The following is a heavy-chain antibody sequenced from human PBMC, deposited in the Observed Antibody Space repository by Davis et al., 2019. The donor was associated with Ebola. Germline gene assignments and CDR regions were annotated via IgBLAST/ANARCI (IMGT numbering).Heavy chain of an antibody. Sequence: GESLKISCAASGLSIRDYGVSWVRQAPRKGLEWISYISGSSAIILYGDSVKGRFTVSRDNDKNAVFLQMNSLGDEDTAIYYCARDYVYGGHSDYWGQGTRGTVSS. CDR2: ISGSSAII. J-gene: IGHJ4*02. CDR1: GLSIRDYG. CDR3: ARDYVYGGHSDY. V-gene: IGHV3-48*02. D-gene: IGHD4-23*01.